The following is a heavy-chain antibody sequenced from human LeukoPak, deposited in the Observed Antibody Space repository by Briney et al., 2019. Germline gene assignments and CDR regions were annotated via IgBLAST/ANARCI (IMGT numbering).Heavy chain of an antibody. V-gene: IGHV4-59*11. CDR2: IHYTGTT. CDR1: GGSINNHY. CDR3: ARKMDPGAFDI. Sequence: SETLSLTCIVSGGSINNHYWTWIRQTPGKGLEWIGDIHYTGTTKYNPSLKSRVTISIDTSKNQFSLELSSVTAADTAVYYCARKMDPGAFDIWGQGTMVTVSS. J-gene: IGHJ3*02. D-gene: IGHD2-2*03.